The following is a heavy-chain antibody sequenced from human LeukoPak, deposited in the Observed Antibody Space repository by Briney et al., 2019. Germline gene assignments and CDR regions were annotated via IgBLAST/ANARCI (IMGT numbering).Heavy chain of an antibody. CDR1: GASISSSNW. CDR3: ARAVAVAGTVYGLDV. CDR2: ISHSGST. Sequence: SETLSLTCAVSGASISSSNWWTWVRQPPGKGLEWTGEISHSGSTNYNPSLKSRVTISVDKSKNQFSLRLSSVTAADTAVYYCARAVAVAGTVYGLDVWGKGTTVTVSS. V-gene: IGHV4-4*02. D-gene: IGHD6-19*01. J-gene: IGHJ6*04.